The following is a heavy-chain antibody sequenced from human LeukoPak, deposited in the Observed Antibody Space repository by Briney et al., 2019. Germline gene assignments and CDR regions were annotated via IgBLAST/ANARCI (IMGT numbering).Heavy chain of an antibody. CDR2: TYYRSKWYN. J-gene: IGHJ4*02. Sequence: SQTLSLTCAISGYSVSSNSVAWNWIRQSPSRGLELLGRTYYRSKWYNDYAVSVKSRITINPDTSKNQFSLQLSSVTPEDTAVYFCARGWYYFDYWGQGTLVTVSS. CDR3: ARGWYYFDY. D-gene: IGHD6-19*01. V-gene: IGHV6-1*01. CDR1: GYSVSSNSVA.